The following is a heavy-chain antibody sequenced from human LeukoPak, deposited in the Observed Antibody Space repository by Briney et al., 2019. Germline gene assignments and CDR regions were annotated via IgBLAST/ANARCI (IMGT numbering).Heavy chain of an antibody. J-gene: IGHJ4*02. CDR3: TRVGYIDEGIDY. D-gene: IGHD5-24*01. Sequence: GGSLRLSCSASGFTFSTYWMSWVRQAPGKGLEWVANMRRDGNEIYYLDSVRGRFTISRDNAKNSLYLQMNSLRAEDTAIYYCTRVGYIDEGIDYWGQGTLVTVSS. V-gene: IGHV3-7*04. CDR1: GFTFSTYW. CDR2: MRRDGNEI.